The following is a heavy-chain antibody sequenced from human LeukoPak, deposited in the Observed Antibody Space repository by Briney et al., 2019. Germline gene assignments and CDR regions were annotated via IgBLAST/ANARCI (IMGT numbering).Heavy chain of an antibody. CDR2: ISYDGSNK. Sequence: GGSLRLSCAASGFTFSSYGMHWVRQAPGKGLEWVAVISYDGSNKYYADSVKGRFTISRDNSKNTLYLQMNSLRAEDTAVYYCAKDAHYYDSSGYYSDYWGQGTLVTVSS. J-gene: IGHJ4*02. CDR3: AKDAHYYDSSGYYSDY. V-gene: IGHV3-30*18. CDR1: GFTFSSYG. D-gene: IGHD3-22*01.